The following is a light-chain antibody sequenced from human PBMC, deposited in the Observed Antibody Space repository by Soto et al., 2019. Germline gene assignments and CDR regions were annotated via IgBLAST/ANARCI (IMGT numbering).Light chain of an antibody. CDR2: DVS. CDR1: SSDVGNYNY. V-gene: IGLV2-14*01. J-gene: IGLJ1*01. CDR3: SSYTTSNTLYV. Sequence: QSVLTQPASVSGSPGQSITISCTGTSSDVGNYNYVSWYQQHPGKAPKLIIYDVSNRPSGVSNRFSGSKSGNTASLTISGLQAEYEADYYCSSYTTSNTLYVFGTGTKVTVL.